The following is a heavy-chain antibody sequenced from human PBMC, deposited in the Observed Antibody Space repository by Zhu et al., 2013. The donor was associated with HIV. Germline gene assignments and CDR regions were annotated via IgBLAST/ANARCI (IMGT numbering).Heavy chain of an antibody. CDR1: GGTFSSYA. J-gene: IGHJ4*02. D-gene: IGHD6-19*01. CDR2: IIPIFGTA. Sequence: QVQLVQSGAEVKKPGSSVKVSCKASGGTFSSYAISWVRQAPGQGLEWMGGIIPIFGTANYAQKFQGRVTITADESTSTAYMELSSLRSEDTAVYYCAGRRRARYSSGWYPFDYWGQGTLVTVSS. CDR3: AGRRRARYSSGWYPFDY. V-gene: IGHV1-69*01.